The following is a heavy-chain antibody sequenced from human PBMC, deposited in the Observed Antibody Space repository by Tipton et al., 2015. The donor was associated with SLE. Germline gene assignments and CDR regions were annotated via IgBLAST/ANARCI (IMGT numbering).Heavy chain of an antibody. CDR2: IYYSGST. V-gene: IGHV4-59*01. D-gene: IGHD6-19*01. Sequence: LRLSCTVSGGSISSYYWSWIRQPPGKGLEWIGYIYYSGSTNYNPSLKSRVTISVDTSKNQFSLKLSSVTAADTAVYYCARLQWLVLNWYFDLWGRGPLVTVSS. CDR1: GGSISSYY. CDR3: ARLQWLVLNWYFDL. J-gene: IGHJ2*01.